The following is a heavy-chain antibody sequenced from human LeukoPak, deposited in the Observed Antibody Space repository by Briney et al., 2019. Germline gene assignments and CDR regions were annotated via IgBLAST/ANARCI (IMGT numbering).Heavy chain of an antibody. CDR3: ARDSRRAYCSSTSCYGHYYYYYMDV. V-gene: IGHV4-59*01. CDR2: IYYSGST. D-gene: IGHD2-2*01. Sequence: SETLSLTCTVSGGSISSYYWSWIRQPPGKGLEWIGYIYYSGSTNYNPSLKSRVTISVDTSKTQFSLKLSSVTAADTAVYYCARDSRRAYCSSTSCYGHYYYYYMDVWGKGTTVTVSS. J-gene: IGHJ6*03. CDR1: GGSISSYY.